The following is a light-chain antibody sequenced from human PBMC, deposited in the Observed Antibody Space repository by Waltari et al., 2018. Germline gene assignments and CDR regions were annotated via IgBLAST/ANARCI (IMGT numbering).Light chain of an antibody. CDR1: QGINSW. CDR2: GAS. CDR3: QQAASFPLT. V-gene: IGKV1-12*01. J-gene: IGKJ4*01. Sequence: IQMTQSPSSVSASVGDRVTVTCRASQGINSWLAWYQQKPGRAPKLLIHGASSLQSGVPSRFSGSGSGTDFTLTISSLQPDDFATYYCQQAASFPLTFGGGTKVEIK.